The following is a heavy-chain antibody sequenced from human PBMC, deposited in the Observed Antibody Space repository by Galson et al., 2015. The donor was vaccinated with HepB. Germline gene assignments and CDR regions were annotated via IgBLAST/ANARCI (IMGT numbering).Heavy chain of an antibody. CDR3: ARVVSGSWYTNWFDP. Sequence: SLRLSCAASGFTFSSYSMNWVRQAPGKGLEWVSSISSSSSSYIYYADSVKGRFTISRDNAKNSLYLQMNSLRAEDTAVYYCARVVSGSWYTNWFDPWGQGTLVTVSS. D-gene: IGHD6-13*01. CDR1: GFTFSSYS. V-gene: IGHV3-21*01. CDR2: ISSSSSSYI. J-gene: IGHJ5*02.